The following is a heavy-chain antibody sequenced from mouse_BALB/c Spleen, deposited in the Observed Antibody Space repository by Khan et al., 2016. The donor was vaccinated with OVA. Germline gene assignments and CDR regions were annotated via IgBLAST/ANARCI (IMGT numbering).Heavy chain of an antibody. CDR1: GFTFSTYG. V-gene: IGHV5-6*01. Sequence: EVELVESGGDVVKPGGSLKLSCAASGFTFSTYGMSWVRQTPDKRLEWVATVSTGGHYTYYPDTVTGRFTISRDNAKDTLYLQMSSLKSEYTAMFYCARLAYFYDSEGFAYWGQGTLVTVSA. CDR2: VSTGGHYT. J-gene: IGHJ3*01. CDR3: ARLAYFYDSEGFAY. D-gene: IGHD1-1*01.